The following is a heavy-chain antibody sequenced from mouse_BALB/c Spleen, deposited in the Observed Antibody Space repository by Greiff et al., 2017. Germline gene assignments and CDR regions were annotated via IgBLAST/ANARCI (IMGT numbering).Heavy chain of an antibody. CDR3: ARVTGGVDY. V-gene: IGHV5-9-4*01. CDR1: GFTLGSFA. D-gene: IGHD4-1*01. J-gene: IGHJ2*01. Sequence: EVQRVESGGGLVKPGGSLKLSCAASGFTLGSFAMSWVRQSPEKRLEWVAEISSGGSYTYYPDTVTGRFTISRDNAKNTLYLEMSSLRSEDTAMYYCARVTGGVDYWGQGTTLTVSS. CDR2: ISSGGSYT.